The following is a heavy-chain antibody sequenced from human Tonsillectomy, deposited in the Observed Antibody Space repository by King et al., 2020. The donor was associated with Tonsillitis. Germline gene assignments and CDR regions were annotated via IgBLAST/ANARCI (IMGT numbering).Heavy chain of an antibody. CDR2: IYPSDSDT. CDR1: GYTFTKLW. CDR3: ATWSLTADGWFDP. D-gene: IGHD6-13*01. V-gene: IGHV5-51*01. J-gene: IGHJ5*02. Sequence: EVQLVESGAEVKKPGESLKISCKASGYTFTKLWIAWVRQKAGKGLEWMGMIYPSDSDTRYSPSFQGQVTISADKSINTAYLQWSSLRASDTATYYCATWSLTADGWFDPWGRGTLVTVSS.